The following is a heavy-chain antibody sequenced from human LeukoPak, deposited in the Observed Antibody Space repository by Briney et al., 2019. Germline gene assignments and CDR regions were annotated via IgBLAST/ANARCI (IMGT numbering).Heavy chain of an antibody. Sequence: GGSLRLSCAASGFTFSTYDMHWVRQATGKGLEWVSGIGSAGDTNYLGSVKGRFTISRDNGKNALYLQMNSLRVGDTAVYYCVRGDVGFDPWGQGTLVTVSS. CDR1: GFTFSTYD. CDR2: IGSAGDT. D-gene: IGHD1-26*01. CDR3: VRGDVGFDP. V-gene: IGHV3-13*01. J-gene: IGHJ5*02.